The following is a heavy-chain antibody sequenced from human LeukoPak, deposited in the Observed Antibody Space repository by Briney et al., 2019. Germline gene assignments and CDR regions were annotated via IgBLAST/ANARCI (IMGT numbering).Heavy chain of an antibody. CDR3: ARLRVTGYCSGGSCYGVDY. J-gene: IGHJ4*02. Sequence: GSLRLSCAASGFTFSSYAMHWIRQPPGKGLEWIGEINHSGSTNYNPSLKSRVTISVDTSKDQFSLKLSSVTAADTAVYYCARLRVTGYCSGGSCYGVDYWGQGTLVTVSS. D-gene: IGHD2-15*01. V-gene: IGHV4-34*01. CDR2: INHSGST. CDR1: GFTFSSYA.